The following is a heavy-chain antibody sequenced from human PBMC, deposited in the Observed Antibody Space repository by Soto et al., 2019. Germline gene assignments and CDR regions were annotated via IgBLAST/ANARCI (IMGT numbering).Heavy chain of an antibody. CDR1: GFTFSSYG. CDR2: IWYDGSNK. D-gene: IGHD5-18*01. CDR3: GRMGGVQLWLSFDY. J-gene: IGHJ4*02. Sequence: PGGSLRLSCAASGFTFSSYGMHWVRQAPGKGLEWVAVIWYDGSNKYYADSVKGRFTISRDNSKNTLYLQMNSLRAEDTAVYYYGRMGGVQLWLSFDYWGQGTGVTVSS. V-gene: IGHV3-33*01.